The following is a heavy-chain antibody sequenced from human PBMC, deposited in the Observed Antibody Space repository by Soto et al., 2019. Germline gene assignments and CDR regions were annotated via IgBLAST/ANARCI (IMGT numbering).Heavy chain of an antibody. V-gene: IGHV4-39*01. CDR2: IYYSGST. Sequence: QLQLQESGPGLVKPSETLSLTCTVSGGSISSSSYYWGWIRQPPGKGLEWIGSIYYSGSTYYNPSLKSRVTISVDTSKNQFSLKLSSVTAADTAVYYCARQPLGYSNYDATIYYYYYMDVWGKGTTVTVSS. D-gene: IGHD4-4*01. CDR3: ARQPLGYSNYDATIYYYYYMDV. CDR1: GGSISSSSYY. J-gene: IGHJ6*03.